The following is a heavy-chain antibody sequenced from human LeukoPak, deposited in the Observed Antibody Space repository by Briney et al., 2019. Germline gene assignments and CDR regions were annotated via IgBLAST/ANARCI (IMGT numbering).Heavy chain of an antibody. CDR3: ARAATSRPADAFDI. J-gene: IGHJ3*02. CDR1: GFTFSDYY. D-gene: IGHD6-25*01. CDR2: ISSSGSTI. Sequence: PGGSRRLSCAASGFTFSDYYMSWIRQAPGKGLEWVSYISSSGSTIYYADSVKGRFTISRDNAKNSLYLQMNSLRAEDTAVYYCARAATSRPADAFDIWGQGTMVTVSS. V-gene: IGHV3-11*01.